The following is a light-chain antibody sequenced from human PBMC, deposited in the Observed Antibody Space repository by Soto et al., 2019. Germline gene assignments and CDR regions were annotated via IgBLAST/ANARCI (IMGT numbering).Light chain of an antibody. CDR1: SGHSSYA. V-gene: IGLV4-69*01. Sequence: QLVLTQSPSASASLGASVKLTCTLSSGHSSYAIAWHQQQPEKGPRYLMKLNSDGSHSKGDGIPDRFSGSSSGAERYLTNSSLQSEDEADYYCQTWGTGIRVFGGGTKLTVL. CDR2: LNSDGSH. J-gene: IGLJ2*01. CDR3: QTWGTGIRV.